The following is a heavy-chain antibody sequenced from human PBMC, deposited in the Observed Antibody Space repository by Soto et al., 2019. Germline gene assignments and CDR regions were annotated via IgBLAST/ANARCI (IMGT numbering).Heavy chain of an antibody. D-gene: IGHD6-13*01. CDR3: ASAWTATAGWANWFDL. CDR1: GGSISGGGYY. Sequence: QVQLQESGPGLVEPSQTLSLTCTVSGGSISGGGYYWSWIRQHPGKGLEGIGYIHYSGTTYYNPSLKSRLTISVDTSKTQFSLKLSSVTAADTAVYYCASAWTATAGWANWFDLWGQGTLVTVSS. V-gene: IGHV4-31*03. J-gene: IGHJ5*02. CDR2: IHYSGTT.